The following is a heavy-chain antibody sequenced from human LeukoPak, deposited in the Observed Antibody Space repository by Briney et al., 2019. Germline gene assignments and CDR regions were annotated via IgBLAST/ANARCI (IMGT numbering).Heavy chain of an antibody. CDR2: ISGSGGST. D-gene: IGHD2-2*01. J-gene: IGHJ5*02. CDR3: AKSPVVPAAIIYWFDP. V-gene: IGHV3-23*01. CDR1: GFTFSSYG. Sequence: GGSPRLSCAASGFTFSSYGMSWVRQAPGKGLEWVSAISGSGGSTYYADSVKGRFTISRDNSKNTLYLQMNSLRAEDTAVYYCAKSPVVPAAIIYWFDPWGQGTLVTVSS.